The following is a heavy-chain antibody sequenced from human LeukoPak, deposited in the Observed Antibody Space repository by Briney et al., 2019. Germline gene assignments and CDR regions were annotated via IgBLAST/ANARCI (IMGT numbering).Heavy chain of an antibody. V-gene: IGHV1-2*02. D-gene: IGHD5-24*01. CDR2: INPNSSGT. Sequence: ASVKASCKASGYTFTGYYMHWVRQAPGQGLEWMGWINPNSSGTNYAQNFQGRVTMTRDTSISTAYMELSRLRSDDTAVYYCARDRRWLQSYHVAYWGQGNRLTVSS. CDR1: GYTFTGYY. CDR3: ARDRRWLQSYHVAY. J-gene: IGHJ4*02.